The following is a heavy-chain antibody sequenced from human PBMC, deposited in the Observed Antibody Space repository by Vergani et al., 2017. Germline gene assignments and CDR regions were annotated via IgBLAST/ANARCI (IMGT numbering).Heavy chain of an antibody. D-gene: IGHD4-17*01. CDR1: GFTFSSYG. CDR2: IRYDGSNK. J-gene: IGHJ5*02. CDR3: AKERYGDYALVFDP. V-gene: IGHV3-30*02. Sequence: QVQLVESGGGVVQPGGSLSLSCAASGFTFSSYGMHWVRQAPGKGLEWVAFIRYDGSNKYYADSVKGRFTISRDNSKNTLYLQMNSLRAEDTAVYYCAKERYGDYALVFDPWGQGTLVTVSS.